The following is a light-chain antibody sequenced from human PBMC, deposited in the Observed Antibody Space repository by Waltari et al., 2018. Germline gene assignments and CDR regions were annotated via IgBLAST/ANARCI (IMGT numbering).Light chain of an antibody. V-gene: IGLV1-44*01. CDR3: AAWDDSLNGPV. Sequence: QSVLTQPPSASGTPGQWVTIPCSGSTSNIGTNTVNWYQQHPGTAPKLLIYSNNQRPSGVPDRFSGSKSGTSASLAISGLQSEDEADYYCAAWDDSLNGPVFGGGTKLTVL. CDR1: TSNIGTNT. CDR2: SNN. J-gene: IGLJ3*02.